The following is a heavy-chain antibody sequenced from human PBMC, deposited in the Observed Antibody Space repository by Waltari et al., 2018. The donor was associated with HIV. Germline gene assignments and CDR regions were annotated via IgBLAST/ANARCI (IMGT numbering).Heavy chain of an antibody. CDR2: IYYTGRT. CDR1: GGASTSHT. D-gene: IGHD3-3*01. V-gene: IGHV4-59*11. J-gene: IGHJ5*02. CDR3: ARALFGVGSNWFDP. Sequence: VHLRESGPGLVKPSERLSLTCSVSGGASTSHTWSWLRQPPGKGLEWIGYIYYTGRTNCNPSLKSRVTISVDTSKNQFSLRLSSVTAADTAVYYCARALFGVGSNWFDPWGQGTLVTVSS.